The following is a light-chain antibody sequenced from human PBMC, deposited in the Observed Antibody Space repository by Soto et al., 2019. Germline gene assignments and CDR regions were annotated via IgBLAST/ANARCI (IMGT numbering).Light chain of an antibody. J-gene: IGKJ4*01. CDR2: DAS. Sequence: EIVLTQSPASPSLSPGERATLCCRASQSVSSYLAWYQQKPGQAPRLLIYDASNRATGIPARFSGSGSGTDFTLTISSLEPEDFAVYYCQQRSNFGFGGGTKVDI. CDR3: QQRSNFG. CDR1: QSVSSY. V-gene: IGKV3-11*01.